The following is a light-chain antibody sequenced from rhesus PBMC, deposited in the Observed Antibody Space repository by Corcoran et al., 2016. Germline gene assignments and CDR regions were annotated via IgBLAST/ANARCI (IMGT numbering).Light chain of an antibody. CDR3: QQSSNLWT. J-gene: IGKJ1*01. V-gene: IGKV3-24*04. CDR2: GAS. Sequence: ETVVTQSPATLSLSPGERATLSCRASQSVGSYLAWYQQKPGQAPRLLIYGASSRATGIPDRFSCRGSGTDFTLTISSLEPGDVGVYYCQQSSNLWTFGQGTKVEIK. CDR1: QSVGSY.